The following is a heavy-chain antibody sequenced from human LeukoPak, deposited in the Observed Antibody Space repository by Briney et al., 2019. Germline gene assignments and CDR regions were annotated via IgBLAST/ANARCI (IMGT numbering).Heavy chain of an antibody. CDR1: GFTLSDYY. J-gene: IGHJ6*02. D-gene: IGHD3-10*01. V-gene: IGHV3-11*06. CDR3: ARVVGVDYYYYYGMDV. Sequence: GGSLRLSCAASGFTLSDYYMSWIRQAPGKGLEWVSYISSSSSYTNYADSVKGRFTISRDNAKNSLYLQMNSLRAEDTAVYYCARVVGVDYYYYYGMDVWGQGTTVTVSS. CDR2: ISSSSSYT.